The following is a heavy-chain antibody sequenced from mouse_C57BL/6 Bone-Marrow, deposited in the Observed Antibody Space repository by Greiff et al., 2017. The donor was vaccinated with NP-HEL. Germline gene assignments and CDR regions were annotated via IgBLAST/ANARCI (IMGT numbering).Heavy chain of an antibody. D-gene: IGHD2-3*01. V-gene: IGHV5-4*01. Sequence: EVKLQESGGGLVKPGGSLKLSCAASGFTFSSYAVSWVRQTPEKRLEWVATISDGGSYTYYPDNVKGRFTISRDNAKNNLYLQMSHLKSEDTAMYYCARDRGDGYYWFAYWGQGTLVTVSA. CDR2: ISDGGSYT. CDR3: ARDRGDGYYWFAY. J-gene: IGHJ3*01. CDR1: GFTFSSYA.